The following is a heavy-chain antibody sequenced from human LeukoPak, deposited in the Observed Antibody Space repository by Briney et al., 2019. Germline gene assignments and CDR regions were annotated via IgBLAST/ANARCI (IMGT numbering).Heavy chain of an antibody. J-gene: IGHJ4*02. V-gene: IGHV4-38-2*02. D-gene: IGHD6-6*01. CDR3: ARVPLNSIAARTGGDY. CDR2: IFHSGST. Sequence: PSETLSLTCTVSGHSISTSYYWGWIRQPPGKGLEWIGSIFHSGSTYYNPSLKSRVTISVDTSKNQFSLKLSSVTAADTAVYYCARVPLNSIAARTGGDYWGQGTLVTVSS. CDR1: GHSISTSYY.